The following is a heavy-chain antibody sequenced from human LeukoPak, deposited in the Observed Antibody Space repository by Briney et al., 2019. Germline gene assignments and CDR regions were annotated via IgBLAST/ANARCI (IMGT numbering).Heavy chain of an antibody. V-gene: IGHV4-39*07. J-gene: IGHJ4*02. CDR1: GGSISSSGYY. Sequence: SETLSLTCTVSGGSISSSGYYWGWIRQPPGKGLEWVGGIYYRGTTYYNPSLKSRVLISIDTAKNQFSLKLNSVTAADTAVYYCARGLSRGFDNWGQGTLVTVSS. CDR3: ARGLSRGFDN. CDR2: IYYRGTT.